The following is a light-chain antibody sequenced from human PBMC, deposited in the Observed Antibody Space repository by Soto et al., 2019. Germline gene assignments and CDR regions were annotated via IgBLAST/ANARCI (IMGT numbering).Light chain of an antibody. V-gene: IGKV1-27*01. J-gene: IGKJ3*01. CDR3: QKYSSVPV. CDR1: QGISNY. CDR2: AAS. Sequence: DIQMNQSPTSLYASVGHRITITFRASQGISNYVAWYPQIPGKAPKLLIYAASTLQSWVPSRFSGSGSGTDFTLTINGLQPEDVATYSCQKYSSVPVFGPGTKVEIK.